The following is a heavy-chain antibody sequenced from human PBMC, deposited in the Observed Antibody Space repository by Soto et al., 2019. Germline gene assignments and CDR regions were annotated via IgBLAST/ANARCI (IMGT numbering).Heavy chain of an antibody. CDR2: IFYRGTT. CDR1: GGSVSGYY. Sequence: SETLSLTCTVSGGSVSGYYWSWIRQSPGKGLEWLGYIFYRGTTKYSPSVKGRVTISVDTSRNQFSLNLSFVTAADTAVYYCTRHAIIPKLQYGMDVWGQGTMVTVSS. J-gene: IGHJ6*02. V-gene: IGHV4-59*02. CDR3: TRHAIIPKLQYGMDV. D-gene: IGHD3-22*01.